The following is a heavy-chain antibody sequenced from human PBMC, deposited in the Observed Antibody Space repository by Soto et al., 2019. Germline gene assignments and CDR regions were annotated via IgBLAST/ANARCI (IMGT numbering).Heavy chain of an antibody. CDR1: GFNVVMYG. J-gene: IGHJ4*02. V-gene: IGHV3-33*01. CDR2: VWYDGSNE. D-gene: IGHD2-8*02. CDR3: VRDWSSNANAVNDN. Sequence: VKLVESGGGVVQPGRSLRLSCTTSGFNVVMYGFHWVRQAPGKGLEWVASVWYDGSNEKYADSVKARFIISRDNSKNTIYLQMDRLTVEDTAVYYCVRDWSSNANAVNDNWGQGTLVTVSS.